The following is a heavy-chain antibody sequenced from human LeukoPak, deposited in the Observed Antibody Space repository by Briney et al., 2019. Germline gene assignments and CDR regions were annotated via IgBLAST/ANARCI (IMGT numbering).Heavy chain of an antibody. V-gene: IGHV1-69*04. CDR1: GGTFSSYA. CDR3: ARDRLSVNYFDY. D-gene: IGHD6-25*01. Sequence: GSSVKVSCKASGGTFSSYAISWVRQAPGQGLGWMGRIIPVLGIANYAQKFQGRVTITADKSTSTAYMELSSLRSEDTAVYYCARDRLSVNYFDYWGQGTLVTVSS. J-gene: IGHJ4*02. CDR2: IIPVLGIA.